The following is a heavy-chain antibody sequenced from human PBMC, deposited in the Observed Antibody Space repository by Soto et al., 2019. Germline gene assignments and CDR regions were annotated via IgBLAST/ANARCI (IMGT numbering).Heavy chain of an antibody. J-gene: IGHJ3*02. CDR1: GFTFSSYA. V-gene: IGHV3-23*01. Sequence: GGSLRLSCAASGFTFSSYAMSWVRQAPGKGLEWVSAISGSGDSTYYADSVKGRFTISRDNSKNTLYLQMNSLRAEDTAVYYCAKAEYCSGGSCYFRAFDIWGQGTMVTVSS. D-gene: IGHD2-15*01. CDR2: ISGSGDST. CDR3: AKAEYCSGGSCYFRAFDI.